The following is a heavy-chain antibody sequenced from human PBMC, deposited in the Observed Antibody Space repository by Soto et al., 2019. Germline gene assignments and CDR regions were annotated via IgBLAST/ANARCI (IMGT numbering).Heavy chain of an antibody. D-gene: IGHD7-27*01. CDR2: IFYDAST. Sequence: LSLTCDVSGEYISKGYFWAWIGQPPGKGLEWIGSIFYDASTYDNPSLKSRVTMSVDTSTNQFSLRLKSVTAADTAVYYCVRLFGANWRFDPWGQGSLVTVSS. V-gene: IGHV4-38-2*01. J-gene: IGHJ5*02. CDR3: VRLFGANWRFDP. CDR1: GEYISKGYF.